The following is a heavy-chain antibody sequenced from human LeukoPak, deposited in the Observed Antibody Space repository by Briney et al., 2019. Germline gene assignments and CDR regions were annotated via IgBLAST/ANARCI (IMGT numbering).Heavy chain of an antibody. D-gene: IGHD2-21*02. CDR2: IIPIFGTA. Sequence: SVKVSCKASEYTFTDYYMHWVRQAPGQGLEWMGRIIPIFGTANYAQKFQGRVTITADESTSTAYMELSSLRSEDTAVYYCARDGRFCGGDCYSPYYYGMDVWGQGTTVTVSS. CDR1: EYTFTDYY. J-gene: IGHJ6*02. V-gene: IGHV1-69*13. CDR3: ARDGRFCGGDCYSPYYYGMDV.